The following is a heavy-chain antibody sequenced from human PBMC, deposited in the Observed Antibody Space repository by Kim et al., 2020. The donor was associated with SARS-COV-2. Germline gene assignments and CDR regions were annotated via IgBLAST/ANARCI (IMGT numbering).Heavy chain of an antibody. D-gene: IGHD1-7*01. J-gene: IGHJ4*02. CDR1: GYSISSSNW. CDR3: ARTRRTTGAYFDS. V-gene: IGHV4-28*01. CDR2: IYYSGST. Sequence: SETLSLTCAVSGYSISSSNWWGWIRQPPGKGLEWIGYIYYSGSTYYNPSLKSRVTMSIDTSKNQFSLKLSSVTAVDTAVYYCARTRRTTGAYFDSWGQGTLVTVSP.